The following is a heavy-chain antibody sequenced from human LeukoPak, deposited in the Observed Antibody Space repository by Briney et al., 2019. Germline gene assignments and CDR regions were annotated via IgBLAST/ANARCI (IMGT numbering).Heavy chain of an antibody. J-gene: IGHJ5*02. Sequence: ASVKVSCKASGYTFTTYDINWVRQATGRGLEWMGWMSPNNGKTGYAQKFQGRVTMTRDTSINTAYMELSSLTSEDTAVYYCAGNPYGTGQFDPWGQGILVTVSS. CDR1: GYTFTTYD. V-gene: IGHV1-8*01. CDR2: MSPNNGKT. D-gene: IGHD2-8*02. CDR3: AGNPYGTGQFDP.